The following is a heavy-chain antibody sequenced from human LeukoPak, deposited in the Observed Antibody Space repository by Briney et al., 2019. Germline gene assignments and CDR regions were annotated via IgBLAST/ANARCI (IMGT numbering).Heavy chain of an antibody. CDR1: GDSINSFY. D-gene: IGHD2-15*01. CDR3: ARHPFATPFDH. V-gene: IGHV4-59*08. Sequence: SETLSLTCAVSGDSINSFYWSWIRQPPGKGLEWIGYVFHTGDTNSNPSLKSRVTVSLDTSTTQVSLRLTSVTAADTAVYYCARHPFATPFDHWGRGILVTVSS. J-gene: IGHJ4*02. CDR2: VFHTGDT.